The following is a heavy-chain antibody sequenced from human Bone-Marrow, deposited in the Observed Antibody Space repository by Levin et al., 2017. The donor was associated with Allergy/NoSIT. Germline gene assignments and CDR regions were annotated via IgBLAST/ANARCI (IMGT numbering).Heavy chain of an antibody. CDR3: AHMYCSGGSCYSSTTFDY. CDR1: GFSLSTSGVG. V-gene: IGHV2-5*02. J-gene: IGHJ4*02. Sequence: SGPTLVKPTQTLTLTCTFSGFSLSTSGVGVGWIRQPPGKALEWLALIYWDDDKRYSPSLKSRLTITKDTSKNQVVLTMTNMDPVDTATYYCAHMYCSGGSCYSSTTFDYWGQGTLVTVSS. D-gene: IGHD2-15*01. CDR2: IYWDDDK.